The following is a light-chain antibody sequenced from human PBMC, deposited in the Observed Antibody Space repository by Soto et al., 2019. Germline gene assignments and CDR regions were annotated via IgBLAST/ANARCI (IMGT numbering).Light chain of an antibody. CDR3: CSHAHSNTWL. CDR2: EGT. Sequence: QASLTQPASVSGSPVQSVTISCTGTSGDVGIYKFVSWYQHHPGKAPKVMIFEGTKRPSGVSNRFSGSKSGNTASLTISGLQAEDEGDYYCCSHAHSNTWLFGGGTQFIVL. CDR1: SGDVGIYKF. V-gene: IGLV2-23*01. J-gene: IGLJ3*02.